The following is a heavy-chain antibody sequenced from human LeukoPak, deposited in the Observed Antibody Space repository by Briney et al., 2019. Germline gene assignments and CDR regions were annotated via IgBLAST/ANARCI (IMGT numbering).Heavy chain of an antibody. V-gene: IGHV3-7*03. J-gene: IGHJ4*02. CDR1: GFTFSGYW. CDR3: ARDNPPDY. Sequence: GGSLRLSCAASGFTFSGYWMSWVRQAPGKGLEWVANIKQDGSEKSYVESVRGRFTISRDNAKNSLYLQLNSLRAEDTALYYCARDNPPDYWGQGTLVTVSS. CDR2: IKQDGSEK.